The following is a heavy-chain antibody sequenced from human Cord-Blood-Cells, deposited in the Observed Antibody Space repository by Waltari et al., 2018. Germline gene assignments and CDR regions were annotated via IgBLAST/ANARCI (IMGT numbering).Heavy chain of an antibody. V-gene: IGHV1-69*09. CDR3: ARDRENYYGSGREDAFDI. CDR2: ITPILGIA. D-gene: IGHD3-10*01. Sequence: QVQLVQSGAEVKKPGSSVKVSCKASGGTFSSYAISWVRQAPGQGLEWMGRITPILGIANYAKKFQGRVTMTADKSTSTAYMELSSLRSEDTAVYYCARDRENYYGSGREDAFDIWGQGTRVTVSS. CDR1: GGTFSSYA. J-gene: IGHJ3*02.